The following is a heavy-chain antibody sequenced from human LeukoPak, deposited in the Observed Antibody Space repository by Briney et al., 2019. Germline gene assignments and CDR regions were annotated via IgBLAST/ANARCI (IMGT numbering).Heavy chain of an antibody. J-gene: IGHJ4*02. CDR3: ARLTSGWYLDY. CDR2: IYDSGTT. D-gene: IGHD6-19*01. CDR1: GGSISSYY. V-gene: IGHV4-59*08. Sequence: SETLSLTCTVSGGSISSYYWSWIRQPPGKGLEWIGYIYDSGTTNYSPSLKSRVTISVDTSKNQISLKLSSVTAADTAVYYCARLTSGWYLDYWGQGTLSPSPQ.